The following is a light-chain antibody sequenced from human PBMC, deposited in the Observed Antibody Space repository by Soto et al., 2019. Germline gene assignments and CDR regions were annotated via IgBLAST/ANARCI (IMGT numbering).Light chain of an antibody. CDR1: QSISNNF. J-gene: IGKJ4*01. CDR3: QQYNTAPMT. Sequence: EVVLTQSPGTLSLSPGEGATLSCRASQSISNNFLAWYQHKPGQAPRLLIHGAFNRASGIPDRFSGSASGTDFTLTISRLEPEDFAVYYCQQYNTAPMTFGGGTKVEIK. V-gene: IGKV3-20*01. CDR2: GAF.